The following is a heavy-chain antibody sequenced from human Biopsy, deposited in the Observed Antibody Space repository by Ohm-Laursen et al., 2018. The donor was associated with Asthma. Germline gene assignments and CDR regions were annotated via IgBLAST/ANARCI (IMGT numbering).Heavy chain of an antibody. D-gene: IGHD6-19*01. J-gene: IGHJ4*02. CDR1: GFSFSNFG. CDR3: AREGVAGTHIED. Sequence: SLRLSCAASGFSFSNFGMHWVRQAPGKGLEWVAVISYDGSSIYYADSVKGRFTISRDNSRNALSLQMNSLTAEDTAVYYCAREGVAGTHIEDWGQGTLVTVSS. CDR2: ISYDGSSI. V-gene: IGHV3-30*03.